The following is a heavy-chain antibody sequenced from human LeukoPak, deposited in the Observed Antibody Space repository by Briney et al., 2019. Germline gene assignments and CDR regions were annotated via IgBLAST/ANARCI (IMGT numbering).Heavy chain of an antibody. V-gene: IGHV3-23*01. CDR3: AKTFLEQWLVHY. Sequence: GGSLRLSCAASGFTFSSYAMTWVRQAPGKGLEWVSSISGSGDTTYYADSVKGRFTISRDNSKNTLYLEMHGLRVEDTAVYYCAKTFLEQWLVHYWGQGTLVTVSS. D-gene: IGHD6-19*01. CDR1: GFTFSSYA. J-gene: IGHJ4*02. CDR2: ISGSGDTT.